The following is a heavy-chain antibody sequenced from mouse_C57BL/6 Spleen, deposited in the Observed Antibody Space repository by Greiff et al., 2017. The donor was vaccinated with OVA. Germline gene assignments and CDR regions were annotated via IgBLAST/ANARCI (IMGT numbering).Heavy chain of an antibody. CDR3: ARRKVYYDYGYYAMDY. CDR2: INPNNGGT. D-gene: IGHD2-4*01. Sequence: EVQLQQSGPELVKPGASVKISCKASGYTFTDYYMNWVKQSHGKSLEWIGDINPNNGGTSYNQKFKGKATLTVDKSSSTAYMELRSLTSEDSAVYYCARRKVYYDYGYYAMDYWGQGTSVTVSS. J-gene: IGHJ4*01. CDR1: GYTFTDYY. V-gene: IGHV1-26*01.